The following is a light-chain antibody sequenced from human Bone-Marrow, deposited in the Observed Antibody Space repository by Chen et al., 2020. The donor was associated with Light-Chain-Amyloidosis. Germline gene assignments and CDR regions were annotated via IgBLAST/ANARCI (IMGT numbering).Light chain of an antibody. CDR1: SSVVGSYNL. V-gene: IGLV2-23*02. CDR3: SSYVGSGTFVV. J-gene: IGLJ2*01. CDR2: EAS. Sequence: HSALTQPAPLSGSPGHSYTIPCTGTSSVVGSYNLVSWYQHHPGKVPKLLIYEASKRPSGVSNRFSGSQSGNTASLTISGLQAEDEADYYCSSYVGSGTFVVFGGGTKVTVL.